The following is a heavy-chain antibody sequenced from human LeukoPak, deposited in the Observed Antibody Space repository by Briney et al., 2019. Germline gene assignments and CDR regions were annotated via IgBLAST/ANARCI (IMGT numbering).Heavy chain of an antibody. CDR2: IWYDGSNK. CDR3: AREPYIVVVVAATDY. J-gene: IGHJ4*02. V-gene: IGHV3-33*01. CDR1: GFTFSNYG. D-gene: IGHD2-15*01. Sequence: GGSLRLSCAASGFTFSNYGMHWVRQAPGKGLEWVAVIWYDGSNKYYADSVKGRFTISRDNSKNTLYLQMNSLRAEDTAVYYCAREPYIVVVVAATDYWGQGTLVTVSS.